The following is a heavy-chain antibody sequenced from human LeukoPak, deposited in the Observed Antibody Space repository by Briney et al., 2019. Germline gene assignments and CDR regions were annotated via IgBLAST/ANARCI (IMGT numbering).Heavy chain of an antibody. Sequence: SETLSLTCSVSGGLISSSTTYYWTWIRQPPGKGLEWIRSIYFNGLTYYNASLESRVTVSVDMYNNHFSLRLTSLSAADTAVYYCARQPVVNRGAVASNFDYWGQGTLVTVSS. J-gene: IGHJ4*02. D-gene: IGHD6-19*01. CDR3: ARQPVVNRGAVASNFDY. V-gene: IGHV4-39*01. CDR1: GGLISSSTTYY. CDR2: IYFNGLT.